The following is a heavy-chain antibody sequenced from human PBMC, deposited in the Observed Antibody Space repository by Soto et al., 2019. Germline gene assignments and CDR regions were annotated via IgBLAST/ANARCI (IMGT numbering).Heavy chain of an antibody. V-gene: IGHV3-30-3*01. J-gene: IGHJ6*02. CDR3: ARDTHYYGMDV. Sequence: ESGGGVVQPGRSLRLSCAASGFTFSSYAMHWVRQAPGKGLEWVAVISYDGSNKYYADSVKGRFTISRDNSKNTLYLQMNSLRAEDTAVYYCARDTHYYGMDVWGQGTTVTVSS. CDR1: GFTFSSYA. CDR2: ISYDGSNK.